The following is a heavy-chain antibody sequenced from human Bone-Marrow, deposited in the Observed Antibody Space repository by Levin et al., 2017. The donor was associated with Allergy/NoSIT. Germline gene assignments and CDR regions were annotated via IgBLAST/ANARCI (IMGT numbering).Heavy chain of an antibody. Sequence: GESLKISCAASGFNSSYYGMHWVRQAPGKGLEWVSVISYDGDNKNYADFVKGRFTISRDNSKNIVYLEMDSLRAEDTAVYYCAKDPSRYCTGGSCTYQDYWGQGTLVTVSA. V-gene: IGHV3-30*18. CDR3: AKDPSRYCTGGSCTYQDY. CDR2: ISYDGDNK. CDR1: GFNSSYYG. J-gene: IGHJ4*02. D-gene: IGHD2-8*02.